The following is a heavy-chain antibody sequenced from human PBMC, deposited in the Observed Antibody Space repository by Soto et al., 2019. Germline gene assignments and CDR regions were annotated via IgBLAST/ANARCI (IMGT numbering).Heavy chain of an antibody. J-gene: IGHJ5*02. D-gene: IGHD6-13*01. V-gene: IGHV3-74*01. CDR2: IDFDGRST. CDR3: ARGGSTSWLRALDL. CDR1: GFTFSNYY. Sequence: EVQLVESGGGLVQPGGSLRLSCAVSGFTFSNYYMQWVRQGPGKGLVYVARIDFDGRSTVHADSVKGRFTISRDNAKNTLYLQMNSLGAEEPGVYYCARGGSTSWLRALDLWGQGTLVTVSS.